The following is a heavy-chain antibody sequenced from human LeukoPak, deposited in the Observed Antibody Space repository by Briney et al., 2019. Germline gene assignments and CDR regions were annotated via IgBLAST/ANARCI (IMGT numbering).Heavy chain of an antibody. V-gene: IGHV3-66*01. CDR3: AHHPTTTSYYYGMDV. D-gene: IGHD4-17*01. CDR1: GFTVSRSY. CDR2: IYSST. J-gene: IGHJ6*02. Sequence: AGGSLRLSCAASGFTVSRSYMSWVRQAPGKGLEWVSFIYSSTSYADSVKGIFSISRDDSKNTLYLQMSSLRAEDTAVYYCAHHPTTTSYYYGMDVWGQGTTVTVSS.